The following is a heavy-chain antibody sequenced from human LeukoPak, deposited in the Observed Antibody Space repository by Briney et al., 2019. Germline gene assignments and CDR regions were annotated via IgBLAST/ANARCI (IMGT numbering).Heavy chain of an antibody. CDR1: GFSFSSYN. V-gene: IGHV3-21*01. Sequence: NPGGSLRLSCAASGFSFSSYNMNWVRQAPGKGLEWVSSISSSSSYIYYADSVKGRFTISRDNAKNSLYLQMNSLRAEDTAVYYCARSYSCGWYPGHWGQGTLVTVSS. CDR3: ARSYSCGWYPGH. CDR2: ISSSSSYI. J-gene: IGHJ4*02. D-gene: IGHD6-19*01.